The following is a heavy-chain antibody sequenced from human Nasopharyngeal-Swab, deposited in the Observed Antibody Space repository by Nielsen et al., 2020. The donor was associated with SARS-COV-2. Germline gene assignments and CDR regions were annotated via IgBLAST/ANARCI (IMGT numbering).Heavy chain of an antibody. Sequence: GESLKISCAASGFSFSNSYMSWFRQPPGKGLEWVANIKHDESEKFHVDSVKGRFAISRDNAENSLYLQMNSLRVEDTAVYYCAKGGGWLTDFWGRGTLVTVSS. D-gene: IGHD2-15*01. CDR2: IKHDESEK. CDR3: AKGGGWLTDF. J-gene: IGHJ4*02. V-gene: IGHV3-7*01. CDR1: GFSFSNSY.